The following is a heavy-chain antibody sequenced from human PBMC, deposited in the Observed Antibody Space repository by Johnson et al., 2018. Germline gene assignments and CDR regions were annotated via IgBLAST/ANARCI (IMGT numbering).Heavy chain of an antibody. D-gene: IGHD3-22*01. V-gene: IGHV3-48*01. J-gene: IGHJ1*01. CDR2: ISSSSRTI. CDR1: GLSFSSYS. CDR3: ARVTTDFYDSSGYGFQH. Sequence: VQLVESGGGLVQXGGSLRLXCEATGLSFSSYSLNWVRQAPGKGLEWISYISSSSRTIYYADSLKGRFTISRDDAKNSLYLQMNSLRAEDTAVYYCARVTTDFYDSSGYGFQHWGQGTLVTVSS.